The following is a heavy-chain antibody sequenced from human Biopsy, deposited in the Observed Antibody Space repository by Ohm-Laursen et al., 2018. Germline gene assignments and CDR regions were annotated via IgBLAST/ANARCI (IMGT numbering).Heavy chain of an antibody. D-gene: IGHD3-22*01. CDR1: GDSISSYY. Sequence: SETLSLPCTVSGDSISSYYWSWIRQPPGKGLEWIGYVSYTGSTDYNPALQSRVTISVDTSKYHFSLRLRSVTPADTAMYYCARDRGFYSDRTVPGYFDLWGRGTLVTVSS. J-gene: IGHJ2*01. V-gene: IGHV4-59*01. CDR3: ARDRGFYSDRTVPGYFDL. CDR2: VSYTGST.